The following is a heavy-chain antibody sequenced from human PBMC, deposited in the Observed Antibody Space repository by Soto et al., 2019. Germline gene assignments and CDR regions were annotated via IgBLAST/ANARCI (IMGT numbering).Heavy chain of an antibody. J-gene: IGHJ6*02. V-gene: IGHV3-23*01. Sequence: LRLSCAASGFTFSSYAMSWVRQAPGKGLEWVSAISGSGGSTYYADSVKGRFTISRDNSKNTPYLQMNSLRAEDTAVYYCAKETEYSSSSFYYYYYGMDVWGQGTTVTVSS. CDR3: AKETEYSSSSFYYYYYGMDV. CDR2: ISGSGGST. D-gene: IGHD6-6*01. CDR1: GFTFSSYA.